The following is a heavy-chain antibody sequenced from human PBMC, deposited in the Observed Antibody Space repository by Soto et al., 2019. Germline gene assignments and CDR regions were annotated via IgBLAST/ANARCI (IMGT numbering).Heavy chain of an antibody. CDR2: INLKSGGT. Sequence: AASVKVSCKASGYTFTVYYMHWVRQAPGQGLEWMGWINLKSGGTMYPQKFQGRVTMTWDTSISTAYMALTRLRSDDTAVYYCARDLAKGGGSAGFDYWGQGTLVTVSS. J-gene: IGHJ4*02. V-gene: IGHV1-2*02. CDR3: ARDLAKGGGSAGFDY. CDR1: GYTFTVYY. D-gene: IGHD1-26*01.